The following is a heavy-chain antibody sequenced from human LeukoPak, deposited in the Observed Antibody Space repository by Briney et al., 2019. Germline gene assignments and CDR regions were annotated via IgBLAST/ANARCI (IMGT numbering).Heavy chain of an antibody. D-gene: IGHD3-22*01. CDR3: ARPRDSSGYYLGSIDY. Sequence: GESLKISCKGSGYSFISYWIGWVRQMPGKGLEWMGIIYPGDSDTRYSPSFQGQVTISADKSISTAYLQWSSLKASDSAMYYCARPRDSSGYYLGSIDYWGQGTLVTVSS. J-gene: IGHJ4*02. CDR2: IYPGDSDT. CDR1: GYSFISYW. V-gene: IGHV5-51*01.